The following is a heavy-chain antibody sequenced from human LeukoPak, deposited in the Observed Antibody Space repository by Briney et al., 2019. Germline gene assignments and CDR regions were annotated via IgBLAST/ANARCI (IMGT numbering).Heavy chain of an antibody. CDR1: GGSFSGYY. Sequence: SETLSLTCAVYGGSFSGYYWSWIRQPPGKGLEWIGEINHSGSTNYNPSLKSRVTISVDTSKNQFSLKLSSVTAADTAMYYCARRAGEWELLDYWGQGTLVTVSS. CDR3: ARRAGEWELLDY. V-gene: IGHV4-34*01. D-gene: IGHD1-26*01. J-gene: IGHJ4*02. CDR2: INHSGST.